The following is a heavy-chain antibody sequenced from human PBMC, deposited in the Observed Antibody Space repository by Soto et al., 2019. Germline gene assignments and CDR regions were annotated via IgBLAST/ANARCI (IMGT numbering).Heavy chain of an antibody. Sequence: GGSLRLSCTGSGFTFSSYAMNWVRQAPGKGLECVSTTSGSGGTTYYADSVKGRFTISRDNSKNTLYLQMSSLRAEDTAVYYCAKNGRAAAMYNWFDPWGQGTLVTVS. D-gene: IGHD6-13*01. CDR1: GFTFSSYA. CDR2: TSGSGGTT. J-gene: IGHJ5*02. CDR3: AKNGRAAAMYNWFDP. V-gene: IGHV3-23*01.